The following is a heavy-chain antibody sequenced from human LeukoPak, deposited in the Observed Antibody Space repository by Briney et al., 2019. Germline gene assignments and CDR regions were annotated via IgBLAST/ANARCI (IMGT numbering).Heavy chain of an antibody. Sequence: SVKVSCKASGGTFSSYAISWVRQAPGQGLEWMGGIIPIFGTANYAQKFQGRVTITADESTSTAYMELSSLRSEDTAVYYCALGPVDTAMAIDYWGQGTLDTVSS. CDR2: IIPIFGTA. D-gene: IGHD5-18*01. CDR3: ALGPVDTAMAIDY. V-gene: IGHV1-69*13. J-gene: IGHJ4*02. CDR1: GGTFSSYA.